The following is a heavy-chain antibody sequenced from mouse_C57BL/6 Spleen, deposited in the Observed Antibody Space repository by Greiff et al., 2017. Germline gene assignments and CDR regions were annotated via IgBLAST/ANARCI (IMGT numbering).Heavy chain of an antibody. CDR2: IYPGDGDT. CDR1: GYAFSSSW. J-gene: IGHJ3*01. Sequence: QFQLQQSGPELVKPGASVKISCKASGYAFSSSWMNWVKQRPGKGLEWIGRIYPGDGDTNYNGKFKGKATLTADKSSSTAYMQLSSLTSEDSAVYFCARNSSGYGFAYWGQGTLVTVSA. D-gene: IGHD3-2*02. CDR3: ARNSSGYGFAY. V-gene: IGHV1-82*01.